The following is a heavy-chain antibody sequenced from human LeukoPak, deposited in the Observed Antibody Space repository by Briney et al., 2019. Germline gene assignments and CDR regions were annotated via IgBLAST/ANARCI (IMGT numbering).Heavy chain of an antibody. V-gene: IGHV3-30*18. CDR2: ISFDGSSK. J-gene: IGHJ4*02. D-gene: IGHD3-10*01. Sequence: GRSLRLSCAASGFTFSKYGIHWVRQAPGKGLEWVAVISFDGSSKCHADSVKGRFTISRDNSKNTVYLQMNSLRVEDTAVYYCAKDRGFSFASGSSELDYWGQGTQVTVSS. CDR1: GFTFSKYG. CDR3: AKDRGFSFASGSSELDY.